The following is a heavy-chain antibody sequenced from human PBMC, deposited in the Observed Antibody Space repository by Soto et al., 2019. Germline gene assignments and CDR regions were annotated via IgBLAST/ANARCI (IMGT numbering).Heavy chain of an antibody. CDR3: AGFAYLAPYDFWSGYYTPTLGYYGMDV. V-gene: IGHV5-51*01. CDR2: IYPGDSDT. Sequence: GESLKISCKGSGYSFTSYWIGWVRQMPGKGLEWMGIIYPGDSDTRYSPSFQGQVTISADKSISTAYPQWSSLKASDTAMYYCAGFAYLAPYDFWSGYYTPTLGYYGMDVWGQGTTVTVSS. D-gene: IGHD3-3*01. CDR1: GYSFTSYW. J-gene: IGHJ6*02.